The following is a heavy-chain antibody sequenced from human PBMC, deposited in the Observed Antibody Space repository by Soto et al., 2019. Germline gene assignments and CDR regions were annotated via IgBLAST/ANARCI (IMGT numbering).Heavy chain of an antibody. J-gene: IGHJ5*02. CDR3: AGVTLVLEGWFDP. CDR1: GGTFSSYA. CDR2: IIPIFGTA. Sequence: QVQLVQSGAEVKKPGSSVKVSCKASGGTFSSYAISWVRQAPGQGLEWMGGIIPIFGTANYAQKFQGRVTITADESTSTADVELSSLGSEDKAVYYWAGVTLVLEGWFDPWGQGTLVTVSS. D-gene: IGHD3-10*01. V-gene: IGHV1-69*12.